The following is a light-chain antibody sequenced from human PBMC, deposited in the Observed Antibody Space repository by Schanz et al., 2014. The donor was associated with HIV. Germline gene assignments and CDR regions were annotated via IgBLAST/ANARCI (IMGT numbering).Light chain of an antibody. CDR2: GAS. J-gene: IGKJ1*01. V-gene: IGKV3-15*01. CDR3: QQYNNWPLT. Sequence: ETVMTQSPATLSVSPGERVTLSCRASQSVSTRLAWYLQRPGQAPRLLIYGASTRATGIPARFSGSGSGTDFTLTISSLQSEDFAVYYCQQYNNWPLTFGQGTKVEIK. CDR1: QSVSTR.